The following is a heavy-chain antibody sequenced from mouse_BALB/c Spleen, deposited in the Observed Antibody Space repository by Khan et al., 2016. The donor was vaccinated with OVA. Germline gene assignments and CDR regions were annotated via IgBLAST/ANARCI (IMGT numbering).Heavy chain of an antibody. J-gene: IGHJ4*01. Sequence: VQLVESGPGLVAPSQSLSITCTISGFSLTNYGVHWVRQPPGKGLEWLVLMWSDGSTTYNSALKSRLTISKDNSKSQVFLKMNSPQTDDTAMYFCARQPYYHYNVMDYWGQGTSVTVSS. CDR3: ARQPYYHYNVMDY. CDR2: MWSDGST. CDR1: GFSLTNYG. D-gene: IGHD2-10*01. V-gene: IGHV2-6-1*01.